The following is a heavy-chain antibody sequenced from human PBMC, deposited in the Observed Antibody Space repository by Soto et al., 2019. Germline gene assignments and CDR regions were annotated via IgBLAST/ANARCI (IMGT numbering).Heavy chain of an antibody. CDR1: GYTFTSYD. CDR3: ARSQLFYDYGWGSYPRPHGMGG. J-gene: IGHJ6*02. CDR2: MNPNSGNT. Sequence: ASVKVSCKASGYTFTSYDINWVRQATGQGLEWMGWMNPNSGNTGYAQKFQGRVTMTRNTSISTAYMELSSLRSEDQGVDYCARSQLFYDYGWGSYPRPHGMGGWGQGTTVTVSS. D-gene: IGHD3-16*02. V-gene: IGHV1-8*01.